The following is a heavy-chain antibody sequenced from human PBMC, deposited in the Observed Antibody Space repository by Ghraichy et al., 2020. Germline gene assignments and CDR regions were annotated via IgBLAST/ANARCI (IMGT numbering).Heavy chain of an antibody. D-gene: IGHD6-19*01. V-gene: IGHV3-49*03. Sequence: GGSLRLSCTASGFTFGDYAMSWFRQAPGKGLEWVSFIRSTAYGGTTEYAASVKGRFTISRDDSKSIAYLQMNRLKTEDTAVYDCTRGLAVAGRPFDYWGQGTLVTVAS. CDR3: TRGLAVAGRPFDY. CDR2: IRSTAYGGTT. J-gene: IGHJ4*02. CDR1: GFTFGDYA.